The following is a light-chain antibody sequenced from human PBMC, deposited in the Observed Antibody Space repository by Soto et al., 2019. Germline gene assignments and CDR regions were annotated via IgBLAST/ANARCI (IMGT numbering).Light chain of an antibody. Sequence: TQSPDTLSVSPGERATLSCRASQSVSSYLAWYQQKRGQAPRLLIYDASNRATGIPARFSGSGSGTDFTLTISSLEPEDFAVYYCQQHNNWITLGQGTRLEIK. J-gene: IGKJ5*01. V-gene: IGKV3-11*01. CDR2: DAS. CDR3: QQHNNWIT. CDR1: QSVSSY.